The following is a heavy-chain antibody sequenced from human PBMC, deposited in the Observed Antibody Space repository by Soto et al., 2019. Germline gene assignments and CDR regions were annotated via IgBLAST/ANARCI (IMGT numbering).Heavy chain of an antibody. J-gene: IGHJ5*02. CDR1: GGSISSGGYS. CDR2: IYHSGST. V-gene: IGHV4-30-2*01. Sequence: QLQLQESGSGLVKPSQTLSLTCAVSGGSISSGGYSWSWIRQPPGKGLEWIGYIYHSGSTYFNPSLKSRVSIAVDRFTNQYSLKLSSVTAADTAVYYCARASSFWSGYYTGWFDPWGQGTLVTVSS. CDR3: ARASSFWSGYYTGWFDP. D-gene: IGHD3-3*01.